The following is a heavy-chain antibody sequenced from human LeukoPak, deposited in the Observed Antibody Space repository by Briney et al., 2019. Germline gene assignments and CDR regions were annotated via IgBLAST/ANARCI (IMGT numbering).Heavy chain of an antibody. J-gene: IGHJ4*02. D-gene: IGHD3-3*01. CDR3: ATERITIFGVVITRLYYFDY. V-gene: IGHV4-30-2*01. Sequence: SETLSLTCTVSGGSISSGGYYWSWIRQPPGKGLEWIGYIYHSGSTYYNPSLKSRVTISVDTSKNQFSLKLSSVTAADTAVYYCATERITIFGVVITRLYYFDYWGQGTLVTVSS. CDR2: IYHSGST. CDR1: GGSISSGGYY.